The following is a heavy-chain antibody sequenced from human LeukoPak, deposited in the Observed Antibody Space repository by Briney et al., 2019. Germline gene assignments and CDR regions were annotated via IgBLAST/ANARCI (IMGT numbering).Heavy chain of an antibody. Sequence: ASVKVSCKASGYTFTGNYMHWVRQAPGQGLEYMGWIDTKTGNPTYAQGFTGRFVFSLDTSVSTAYLQISSLKAEDTAVYYCAIHPSDSSGYFSYWGQGALVTVSS. CDR1: GYTFTGNY. D-gene: IGHD3-22*01. CDR3: AIHPSDSSGYFSY. V-gene: IGHV7-4-1*02. J-gene: IGHJ4*02. CDR2: IDTKTGNP.